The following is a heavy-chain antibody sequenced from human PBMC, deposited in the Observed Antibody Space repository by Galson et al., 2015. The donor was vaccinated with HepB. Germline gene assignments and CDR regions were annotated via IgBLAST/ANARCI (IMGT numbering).Heavy chain of an antibody. V-gene: IGHV1-24*01. J-gene: IGHJ5*02. CDR1: GYTLTKLS. Sequence: SVKVSCKVSGYTLTKLSMHWVRQAPGKGLEWMGGFDPEDGETIYAQKFQGRVTMTEDTSTDTAYMELSSLRSEDTAVYYCATTPRASNWFDPWGQGTLVTVSS. CDR2: FDPEDGET. CDR3: ATTPRASNWFDP.